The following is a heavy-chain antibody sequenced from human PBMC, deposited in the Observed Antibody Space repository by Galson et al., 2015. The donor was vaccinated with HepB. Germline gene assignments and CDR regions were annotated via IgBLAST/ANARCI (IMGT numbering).Heavy chain of an antibody. Sequence: GAEVKKPGESLKISCKGSGYSFTRYWIGWVRQVPGKGLEWMGIIYPGDSDTRYSPSFQGQVTIPADKPISTASLQWSSLKASDTAMYYCARHTLTAAVRVDYWGQGTLVTVSS. J-gene: IGHJ4*02. CDR1: GYSFTRYW. CDR2: IYPGDSDT. D-gene: IGHD6-25*01. CDR3: ARHTLTAAVRVDY. V-gene: IGHV5-51*01.